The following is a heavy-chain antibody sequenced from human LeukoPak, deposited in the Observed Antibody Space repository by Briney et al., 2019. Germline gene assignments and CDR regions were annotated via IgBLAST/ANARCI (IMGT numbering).Heavy chain of an antibody. V-gene: IGHV3-9*01. D-gene: IGHD5-24*01. J-gene: IGHJ6*02. CDR3: AKVDGIGYYYYYGMDV. CDR2: ISWNSGSI. Sequence: PGGSLRLSCAASGFTFDDYAMHWVRHAPGKGLEWVSGISWNSGSIGYADSVKGRFTISRDNAKNSLYLQMNSLRAEDTALYYCAKVDGIGYYYYYGMDVWGQGTTVTVSS. CDR1: GFTFDDYA.